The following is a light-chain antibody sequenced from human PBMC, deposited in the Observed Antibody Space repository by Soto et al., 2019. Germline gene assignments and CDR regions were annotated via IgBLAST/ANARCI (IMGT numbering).Light chain of an antibody. CDR1: GSNIGAGYD. Sequence: QSVLTQPPSVSGAPGQRVTISCTGSGSNIGAGYDVHWYQQLPGTAPKLLIFANINRPSGVPDRFSGSKSGTSASLAITGLRAEDEADYYCQSYDSSQSGYVFGTGTKVTVL. CDR3: QSYDSSQSGYV. V-gene: IGLV1-40*01. J-gene: IGLJ1*01. CDR2: ANI.